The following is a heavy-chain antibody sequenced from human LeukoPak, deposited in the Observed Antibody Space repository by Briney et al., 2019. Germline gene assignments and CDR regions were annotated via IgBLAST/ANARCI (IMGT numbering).Heavy chain of an antibody. CDR3: ARRKARDLILDY. CDR1: GYTLTELS. V-gene: IGHV1-24*01. J-gene: IGHJ4*02. CDR2: FDPKDGET. D-gene: IGHD3/OR15-3a*01. Sequence: GASVKVSCKVSGYTLTELSMHWVRQAPGKGLEWMGGFDPKDGETIYAQKFQGRVTMTEDTSTDTAYTELSSLRSEDTAVYYCARRKARDLILDYWGQGTLVTVSS.